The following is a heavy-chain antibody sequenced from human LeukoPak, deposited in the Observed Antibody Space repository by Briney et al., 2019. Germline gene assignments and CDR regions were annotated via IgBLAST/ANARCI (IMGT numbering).Heavy chain of an antibody. V-gene: IGHV6-1*01. D-gene: IGHD3-10*01. CDR2: TYYRSKWYN. CDR3: ARASHNYGSYDY. CDR1: GDSVSNNNAA. Sequence: SQTLSLTSAISGDSVSNNNAAWNWIRQPPTRGLEWLGRTYYRSKWYNDYEVSLKSRITINPDTSKNQFSLQLNSVTPEDTAVYYCARASHNYGSYDYWGEGTLVTVSS. J-gene: IGHJ4*02.